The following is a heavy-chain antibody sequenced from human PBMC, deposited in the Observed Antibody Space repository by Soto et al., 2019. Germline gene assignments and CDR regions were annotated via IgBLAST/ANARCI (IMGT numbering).Heavy chain of an antibody. CDR2: INHSGST. CDR3: AREAELSSRVDY. Sequence: SETLSLTCAVYGGSFSGYYWSWIRQPPGKGLEWIGEINHSGSTNYNPSLKSRVTISVDTSKNQFSLKLSSVTAADTAVYYCAREAELSSRVDYWGQGTLVTVSS. J-gene: IGHJ4*02. D-gene: IGHD6-13*01. CDR1: GGSFSGYY. V-gene: IGHV4-34*01.